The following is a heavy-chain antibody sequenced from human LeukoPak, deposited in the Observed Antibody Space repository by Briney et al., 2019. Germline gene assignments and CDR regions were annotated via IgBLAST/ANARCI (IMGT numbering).Heavy chain of an antibody. J-gene: IGHJ6*03. V-gene: IGHV1-24*01. CDR2: FDPEDGET. CDR1: GYTLTELS. Sequence: ASVKVSCKVSGYTLTELSMHWVRQAPGKGLEWMGGFDPEDGETIYAQKFQGRVTMTEDTSTDTAYMELSSLRSEDTAVYYCASVVGLTGYSSNWYSGYYYYMDVWGKGTTVTVSS. CDR3: ASVVGLTGYSSNWYSGYYYYMDV. D-gene: IGHD6-13*01.